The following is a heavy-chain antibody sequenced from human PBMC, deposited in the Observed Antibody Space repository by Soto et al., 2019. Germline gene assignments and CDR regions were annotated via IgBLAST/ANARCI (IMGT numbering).Heavy chain of an antibody. Sequence: ASVKVSCKASGYTFTGYDMHWVRQAPGQGLEWMGWINPNSGGTNYAQKFQGWVTMTRDTSISTAYMELSRLRSDDTAVYYCARGRTNYYYYGMDVWGQGTTVTVSS. J-gene: IGHJ6*02. D-gene: IGHD2-2*01. CDR2: INPNSGGT. CDR3: ARGRTNYYYYGMDV. V-gene: IGHV1-2*04. CDR1: GYTFTGYD.